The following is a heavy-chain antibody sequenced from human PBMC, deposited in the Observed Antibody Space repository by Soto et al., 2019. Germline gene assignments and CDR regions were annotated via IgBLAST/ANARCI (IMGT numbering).Heavy chain of an antibody. CDR2: IYPGDSDT. J-gene: IGHJ4*02. D-gene: IGHD3-22*01. CDR3: ARGGRGMIVVVPFDY. V-gene: IGHV5-51*01. CDR1: GYSFTSYW. Sequence: PGESLKISCKGSGYSFTSYWIGWVRQMPGKGLEWMGIIYPGDSDTRYSPSFQGQVTISADKSISTAYLQWSSLKASDTATYYCARGGRGMIVVVPFDYWGQGTLVTVSS.